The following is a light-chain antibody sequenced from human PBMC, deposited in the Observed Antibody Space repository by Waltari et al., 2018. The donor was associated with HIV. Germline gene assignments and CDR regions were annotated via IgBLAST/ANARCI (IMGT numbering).Light chain of an antibody. Sequence: SYVLTQPPSVSVAPGPTARTPCGGNNIAATKSFHWYRLNPGQAPVVVIYDDRDRPSGIPDRFSGSSSGDTATLTISRAEAGDEADYYCQVWDGRGDPVIFGGGTKLAVV. J-gene: IGLJ2*01. CDR2: DDR. CDR1: NIAATKS. V-gene: IGLV3-21*02. CDR3: QVWDGRGDPVI.